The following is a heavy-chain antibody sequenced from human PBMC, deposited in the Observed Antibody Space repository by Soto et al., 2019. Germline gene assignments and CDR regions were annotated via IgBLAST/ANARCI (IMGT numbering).Heavy chain of an antibody. CDR1: GFTFSTYS. CDR3: ARRYYYDSENRDAFDI. V-gene: IGHV3-21*01. J-gene: IGHJ3*02. CDR2: MSSRSDYI. D-gene: IGHD3-22*01. Sequence: GGSLRLSCAASGFTFSTYSMNWVRQAPGKGLEWVSSMSSRSDYIFYADSVKGRFTISRDNAKNSLYLQMNSLRAEDTAVYYCARRYYYDSENRDAFDIWGQGTLVTVSS.